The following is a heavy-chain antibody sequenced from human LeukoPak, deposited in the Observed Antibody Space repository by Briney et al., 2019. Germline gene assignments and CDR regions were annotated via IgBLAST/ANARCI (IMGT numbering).Heavy chain of an antibody. CDR1: GFTFSSYS. D-gene: IGHD2-15*01. CDR3: ARDLASGGGPEVMCAFDI. CDR2: ISSSSSYI. J-gene: IGHJ3*02. V-gene: IGHV3-21*01. Sequence: KSGGSLRLSCAASGFTFSSYSMNWVRQAPGKGLEWVSSISSSSSYIYYADSVKGRFTISRDNAKNSLYLQMNSLRAEDTAVYYCARDLASGGGPEVMCAFDIWGQGTMVTVSS.